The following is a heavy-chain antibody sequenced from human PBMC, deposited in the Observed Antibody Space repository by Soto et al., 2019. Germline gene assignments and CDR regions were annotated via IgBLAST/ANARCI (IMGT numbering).Heavy chain of an antibody. D-gene: IGHD2-2*01. CDR3: ARASRSTSGAIDY. CDR1: AFTFRNYW. CDR2: IKEDGSEK. Sequence: PGGSLRLSCAASAFTFRNYWMSWVRQAPGKGLECVAKIKEDGSEKYYVDSVKGRFTISRDNAKNSVYLQMNSLTAEDTAVYYCARASRSTSGAIDYWGQGTLVTVA. V-gene: IGHV3-7*04. J-gene: IGHJ4*02.